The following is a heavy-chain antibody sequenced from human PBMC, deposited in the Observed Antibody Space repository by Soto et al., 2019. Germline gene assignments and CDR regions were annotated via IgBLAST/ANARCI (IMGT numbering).Heavy chain of an antibody. D-gene: IGHD5-18*01. J-gene: IGHJ4*02. V-gene: IGHV3-21*01. CDR3: ARDRGYSYGSSGGYYFDY. CDR2: ISSSSSYI. Sequence: PGGSLRLSCAASGFTFSSYSMNWVRQAPGKGLEWVSSISSSSSYIYYADSVKGRFTISRDKAKNSLYLQMNSLRAEDTAVYYCARDRGYSYGSSGGYYFDYWGQGTLVTVSS. CDR1: GFTFSSYS.